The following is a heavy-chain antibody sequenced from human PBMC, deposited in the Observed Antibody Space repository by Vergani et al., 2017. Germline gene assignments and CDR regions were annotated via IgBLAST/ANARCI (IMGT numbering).Heavy chain of an antibody. J-gene: IGHJ4*02. Sequence: EVQLLESGGGLVQPGGSLRLSCAASGFTFSSYSMNWVRQAPGKGLEWVSTISSSSSYIYYADSVKGRFTISRDNAKNSLYLQMNSLRAEDTAVYYCARDKGIAAAGPNDYWGQGTLVTVSS. CDR3: ARDKGIAAAGPNDY. V-gene: IGHV3-21*01. D-gene: IGHD6-13*01. CDR1: GFTFSSYS. CDR2: ISSSSSYI.